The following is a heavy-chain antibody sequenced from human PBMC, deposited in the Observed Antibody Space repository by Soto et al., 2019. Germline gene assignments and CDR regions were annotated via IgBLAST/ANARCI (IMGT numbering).Heavy chain of an antibody. CDR1: GGSISSSSYY. CDR2: IYYSGST. J-gene: IGHJ4*02. Sequence: QLQLQESGPGLVKPSETLSLTCTVSGGSISSSSYYWGWIRQPPGKGLEWIGSIYYSGSTYYNPSLQXXVXIXXDTSKNQFSLKLSSVTAADTAVYYCASMYGDYVSYWGQGTLVTVSS. D-gene: IGHD4-17*01. CDR3: ASMYGDYVSY. V-gene: IGHV4-39*01.